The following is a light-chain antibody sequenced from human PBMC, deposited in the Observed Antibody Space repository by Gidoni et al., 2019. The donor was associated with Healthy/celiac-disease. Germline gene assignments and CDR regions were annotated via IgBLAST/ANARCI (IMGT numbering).Light chain of an antibody. V-gene: IGLV2-14*01. CDR1: SSDVGGYNY. J-gene: IGLJ2*01. CDR3: SSYTSSSTLE. CDR2: DVS. Sequence: QSALTQPASVSGSPGHSLPVSCTESSSDVGGYNYVSWYQQHPGKAPKLMIYDVSNRPSGVSNRFSGSKSGNTASLTISGLQAEDEADYYCSSYTSSSTLEFGGGTKLTVL.